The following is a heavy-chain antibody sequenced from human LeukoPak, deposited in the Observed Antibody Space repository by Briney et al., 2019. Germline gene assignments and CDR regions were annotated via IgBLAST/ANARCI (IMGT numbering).Heavy chain of an antibody. CDR1: GFTFSSYA. V-gene: IGHV3-23*01. J-gene: IGHJ4*02. CDR2: ISGSGGST. CDR3: AKDGEVLWFGELFPFDY. Sequence: GGSLRLSCAASGFTFSSYAMSWVRQAPGKGLEWVSAISGSGGSTYYADSVKGRFTISRDNSKNTLYLQMNSLRAEDTAVYYCAKDGEVLWFGELFPFDYRGQGTLVTVSS. D-gene: IGHD3-10*01.